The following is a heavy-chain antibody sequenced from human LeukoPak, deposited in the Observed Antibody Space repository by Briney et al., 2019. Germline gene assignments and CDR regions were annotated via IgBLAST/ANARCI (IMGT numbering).Heavy chain of an antibody. CDR3: ARDSASGSYRHAFDI. CDR2: IRRSSSTI. Sequence: GGSLRLSCAASGFTFSSYSMNWVRQAPGKGLEWVSYIRRSSSTISYADSVKGRFTISRDNAKNSLYLQMHSLRDENAAVYYCARDSASGSYRHAFDIWGQGTMVTVSS. J-gene: IGHJ3*02. D-gene: IGHD1-26*01. V-gene: IGHV3-48*02. CDR1: GFTFSSYS.